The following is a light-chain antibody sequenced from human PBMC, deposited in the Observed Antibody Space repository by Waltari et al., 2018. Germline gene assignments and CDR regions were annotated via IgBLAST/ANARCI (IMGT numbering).Light chain of an antibody. V-gene: IGLV3-21*02. CDR1: NIEQTY. J-gene: IGLJ2*01. Sequence: SVVLSQPPSVSAAPGQTATISCGKNNIEQTYVHWYQQRPGQAPDLVVYDDTDRPAGIPERFSGSSSGNTATLTISRVEAGDEADYYCQVWDSDSDHVLFGGGTRLTVL. CDR2: DDT. CDR3: QVWDSDSDHVL.